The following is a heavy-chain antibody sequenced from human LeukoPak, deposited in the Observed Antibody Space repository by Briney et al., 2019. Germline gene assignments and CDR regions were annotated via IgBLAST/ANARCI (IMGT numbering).Heavy chain of an antibody. CDR2: INHSGST. Sequence: PSETLSLTCAVYGGSFSGYYWSWLRQPPGKGLDWIGEINHSGSTNYNPSLKSRVTISVDTSNNQFSLKLSSVTAADTAVYYCARGVVATMPFDYWGQGTLVTVSS. J-gene: IGHJ4*02. CDR3: ARGVVATMPFDY. V-gene: IGHV4-34*01. D-gene: IGHD5-12*01. CDR1: GGSFSGYY.